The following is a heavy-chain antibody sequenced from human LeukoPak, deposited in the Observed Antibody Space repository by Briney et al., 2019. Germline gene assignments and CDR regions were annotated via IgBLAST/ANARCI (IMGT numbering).Heavy chain of an antibody. CDR3: ARRGYGSGSYYGYYYYYMDV. J-gene: IGHJ6*03. Sequence: PSETLSLTCTVSGGSISSSSYYWGWIRQPPGKGLEWIGSIYYSGSTYYNPSLKSRVTISVDTSKNQFSLKLSSVTAADTAVYYCARRGYGSGSYYGYYYYYMDVWGKGTTVTISS. D-gene: IGHD3-10*01. CDR2: IYYSGST. CDR1: GGSISSSSYY. V-gene: IGHV4-39*07.